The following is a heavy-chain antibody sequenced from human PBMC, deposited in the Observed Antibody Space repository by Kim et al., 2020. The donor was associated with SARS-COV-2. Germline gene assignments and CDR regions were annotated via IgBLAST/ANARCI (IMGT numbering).Heavy chain of an antibody. V-gene: IGHV5-51*01. D-gene: IGHD6-13*01. CDR1: GYRFTSYW. CDR2: IYPGDSDT. Sequence: GESLKISCKGSGYRFTSYWIGWVRQMPGKGLEWMGIIYPGDSDTRYSPSFQGQVTISADKSISPAYLQWSSLKASDTAMYYCARLMGAPGYSSSWYGDGPYGMDVWGQGTTVTVSS. CDR3: ARLMGAPGYSSSWYGDGPYGMDV. J-gene: IGHJ6*02.